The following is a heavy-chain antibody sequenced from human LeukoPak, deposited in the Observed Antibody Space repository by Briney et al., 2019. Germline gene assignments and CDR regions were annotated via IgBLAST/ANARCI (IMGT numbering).Heavy chain of an antibody. CDR3: ARDSNGQTRAHDPFYI. Sequence: SVKVSCKASGGTFSSYTISWVRQAPGQGLEWMGRIIAIRSIANYVQKFQGRVTITADKSTSTAYMELSSLRSQDTAVYYCARDSNGQTRAHDPFYISGQGTMVTVSS. J-gene: IGHJ3*02. CDR2: IIAIRSIA. D-gene: IGHD6-19*01. V-gene: IGHV1-69*04. CDR1: GGTFSSYT.